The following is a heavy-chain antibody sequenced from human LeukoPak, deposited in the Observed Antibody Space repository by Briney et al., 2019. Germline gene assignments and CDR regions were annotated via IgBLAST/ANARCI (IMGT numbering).Heavy chain of an antibody. V-gene: IGHV4-4*07. Sequence: KPSETLSLTCSVSGGSINSYYWSWIRQPAGKGLEWIGRIYASGTSNYNPSLKSRVTMSVDTSKNQFSLRLSSVTAADTAVYYCARPRSSSGRDGDFDYWGQGALVTVSS. CDR2: IYASGTS. D-gene: IGHD3-22*01. CDR3: ARPRSSSGRDGDFDY. CDR1: GGSINSYY. J-gene: IGHJ4*02.